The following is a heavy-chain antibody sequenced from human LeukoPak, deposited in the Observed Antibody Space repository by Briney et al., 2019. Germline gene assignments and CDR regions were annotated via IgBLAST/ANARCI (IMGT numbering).Heavy chain of an antibody. CDR3: ARIAAAGYDY. J-gene: IGHJ4*02. CDR1: GFAFSRYW. D-gene: IGHD6-13*01. Sequence: GGSLRLSCAASGFAFSRYWMSWVRQAPGKGREWVANIKQDGSEKYYVDSVKGRFTISRDNAKNSLYLEMNSLRAEDTAVYYCARIAAAGYDYWGQGTLVTVSS. CDR2: IKQDGSEK. V-gene: IGHV3-7*03.